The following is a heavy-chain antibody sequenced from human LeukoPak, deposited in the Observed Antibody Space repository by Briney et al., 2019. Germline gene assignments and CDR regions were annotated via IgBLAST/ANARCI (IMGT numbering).Heavy chain of an antibody. D-gene: IGHD1-26*01. CDR3: ASPGDPHPY. J-gene: IGHJ4*02. Sequence: SETLSLTCTVSGGSISSSSYYWGWIRQPPGKGLEWIGSIYYSGSTYYNPSLKSRVTISVDTSKNQFSLKLSSVTAADTAVYYCASPGDPHPYWGQGTLVTVSS. V-gene: IGHV4-39*01. CDR2: IYYSGST. CDR1: GGSISSSSYY.